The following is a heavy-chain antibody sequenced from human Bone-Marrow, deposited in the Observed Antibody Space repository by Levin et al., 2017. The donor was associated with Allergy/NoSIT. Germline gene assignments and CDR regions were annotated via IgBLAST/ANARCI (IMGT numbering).Heavy chain of an antibody. CDR2: IYYSGST. V-gene: IGHV4-59*08. J-gene: IGHJ2*01. D-gene: IGHD3-22*01. Sequence: SETLSLTYTVSGGSISSYYWSWIRQPPGKGLEWIGYIYYSGSTNYNPSLKSRVTISVDTSKNQFSLKLSSVTAADTAVYYCARRGGYYDSSGYYDWYFDLWGRGTLVTVSS. CDR3: ARRGGYYDSSGYYDWYFDL. CDR1: GGSISSYY.